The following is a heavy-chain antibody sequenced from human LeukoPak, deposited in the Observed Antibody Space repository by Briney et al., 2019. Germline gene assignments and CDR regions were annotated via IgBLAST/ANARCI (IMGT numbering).Heavy chain of an antibody. Sequence: GGSLRLSCAASGLTVSYNYMSWVRQAPGKGLEWVSIIYSGGGTYYADSVKGRFTISRDNSKNTLYLQMNSLRAEDTAVYYCASAPAGNTWFDYWGQGTLVTVSS. J-gene: IGHJ4*02. D-gene: IGHD1-14*01. CDR3: ASAPAGNTWFDY. CDR1: GLTVSYNY. V-gene: IGHV3-53*01. CDR2: IYSGGGT.